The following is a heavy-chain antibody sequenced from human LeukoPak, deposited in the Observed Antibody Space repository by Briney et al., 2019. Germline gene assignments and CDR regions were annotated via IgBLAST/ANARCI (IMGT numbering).Heavy chain of an antibody. CDR2: INPNSGGT. CDR1: GYTFTGYY. CDR3: ARPRVAAGDWFDP. D-gene: IGHD6-13*01. Sequence: GASVKVSCKASGYTFTGYYMHWVRQAPGQGLEWMGWINPNSGGTNYAQKFQGRVTMTRDTSISTAYMELSRLRSDDTAVYYCARPRVAAGDWFDPWGQGTLVTVSS. V-gene: IGHV1-2*02. J-gene: IGHJ5*02.